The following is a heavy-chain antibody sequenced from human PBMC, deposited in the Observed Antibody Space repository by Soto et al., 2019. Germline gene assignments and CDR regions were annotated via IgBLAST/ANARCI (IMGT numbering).Heavy chain of an antibody. CDR1: GFTFSSYA. V-gene: IGHV3-23*01. CDR2: ISSSGGST. Sequence: GGSLRLSCAASGFTFSSYAMTWVRQAPGKGLEWVSAISSSGGSTYYADSVKGRFTISRDNSKNTLYLQMNSLRAEDTAVYYCALSSVVASPYNYWGQGTLVTVSS. D-gene: IGHD2-15*01. J-gene: IGHJ4*02. CDR3: ALSSVVASPYNY.